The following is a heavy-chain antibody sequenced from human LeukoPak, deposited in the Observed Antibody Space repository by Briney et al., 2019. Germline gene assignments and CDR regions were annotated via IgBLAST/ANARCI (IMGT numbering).Heavy chain of an antibody. V-gene: IGHV4-34*01. D-gene: IGHD3-10*01. J-gene: IGHJ4*02. CDR2: INHSGTT. CDR3: AREVVDGSGSLDY. CDR1: GGSITSYY. Sequence: PSETLSLTCTVSGGSITSYYWAWLRQPPGKGLEWIGEINHSGTTNYNPSLKSRVTISVDTSKNRFSLKLSSVTAADTAVYYCAREVVDGSGSLDYWGQGTLVTVSS.